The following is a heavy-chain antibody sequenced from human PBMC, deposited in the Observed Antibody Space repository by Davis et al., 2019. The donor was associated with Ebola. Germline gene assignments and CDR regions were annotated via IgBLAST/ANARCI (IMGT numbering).Heavy chain of an antibody. CDR1: GYRFTRYW. J-gene: IGHJ4*02. V-gene: IGHV5-51*01. CDR2: IFPGDSDS. Sequence: GESLKISCKGSGYRFTRYWIAWVRQMPGKGLEWMGIIFPGDSDSQYSPSFQGQVHISADKSINTAYLQWTSVRASDSAIYYCARGALPGFTSSGFDSWGQGTLVSVSS. CDR3: ARGALPGFTSSGFDS. D-gene: IGHD3-9*01.